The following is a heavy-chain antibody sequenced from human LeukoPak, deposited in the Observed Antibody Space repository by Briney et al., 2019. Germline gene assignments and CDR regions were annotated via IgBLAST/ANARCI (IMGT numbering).Heavy chain of an antibody. CDR3: ARISAVAGRGFDY. CDR2: IYYSGST. V-gene: IGHV4-59*08. D-gene: IGHD6-19*01. CDR1: GGSISSYY. Sequence: SETLPLTCTVSGGSISSYYWSWIRQPPGKGLEWIGYIYYSGSTNYNPSLKSRVTISVDTSKNQLSLKLSSVTTADTAVYYCARISAVAGRGFDYWGQGTLVTVSS. J-gene: IGHJ4*02.